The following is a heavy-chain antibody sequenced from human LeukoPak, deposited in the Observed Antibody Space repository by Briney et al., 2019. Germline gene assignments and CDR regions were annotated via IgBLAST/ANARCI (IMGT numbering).Heavy chain of an antibody. D-gene: IGHD1-26*01. CDR3: ARAPGSGSYSVFDY. J-gene: IGHJ4*02. CDR1: GYTFTKYA. V-gene: IGHV1-3*01. CDR2: INAGNGNT. Sequence: GASVKVSCKASGYTFTKYAIHWVRQAPGQRLEWMGWINAGNGNTMYSQKFQGRVTINRDTSATTAYMELSSLRSGDTAVYYCARAPGSGSYSVFDYWGQGTLVTVSS.